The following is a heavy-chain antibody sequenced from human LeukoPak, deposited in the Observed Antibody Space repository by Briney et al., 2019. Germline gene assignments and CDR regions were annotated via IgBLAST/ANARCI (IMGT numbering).Heavy chain of an antibody. J-gene: IGHJ4*02. Sequence: SETLSLTCTVSGGSISSYYWSWIRQPPGKGLEWIGYIYTSGSTNYNPSLKSRVTLSVDTSKNQFSLKLSSVTAADTAAYYCARRAQGYYFDYWGQGTLVTVSS. V-gene: IGHV4-4*09. CDR2: IYTSGST. CDR1: GGSISSYY. CDR3: ARRAQGYYFDY.